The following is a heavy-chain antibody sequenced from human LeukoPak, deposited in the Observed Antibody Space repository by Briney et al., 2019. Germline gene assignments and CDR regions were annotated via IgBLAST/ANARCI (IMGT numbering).Heavy chain of an antibody. V-gene: IGHV4-38-2*02. CDR2: IYHSGST. D-gene: IGHD6-13*01. Sequence: PSETLSLTCTVSGYSINSGYYWGWIRQPPGKGLEWIGSIYHSGSTYYNPSLKRRVTISLDTSENQFSLKLSSVTAADTAVYYCARDGTWHSSSWYSTWFDPWGQGTLVTVSS. J-gene: IGHJ5*02. CDR1: GYSINSGYY. CDR3: ARDGTWHSSSWYSTWFDP.